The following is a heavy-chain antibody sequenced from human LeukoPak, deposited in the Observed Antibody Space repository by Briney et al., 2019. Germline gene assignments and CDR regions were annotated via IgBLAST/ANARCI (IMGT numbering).Heavy chain of an antibody. CDR3: ARLRRHLTQRGHYYYYMDV. V-gene: IGHV5-51*01. CDR1: GHSFTSYW. J-gene: IGHJ6*03. D-gene: IGHD3-16*01. Sequence: GESLKISCKGSGHSFTSYWIGWVRQMPGKGLEWMGIIYPGDSDTRYSPSFQGQVTISADKSISTAYLQWSSLKASDTAMHYCARLRRHLTQRGHYYYYMDVWGKGTTVTISS. CDR2: IYPGDSDT.